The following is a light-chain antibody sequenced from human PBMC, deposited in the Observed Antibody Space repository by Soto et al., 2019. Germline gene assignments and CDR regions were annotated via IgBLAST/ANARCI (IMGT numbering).Light chain of an antibody. Sequence: EIVMTQSPATLSVSPGERATLSCRASQSVSGNLAWYQQKPGQAPRLLIYGASTRATGIPAGFSGSGSGTEFTLTISSLQSEDFAVYYCQQYNNWPPFTFGPGTKVDIK. CDR1: QSVSGN. CDR3: QQYNNWPPFT. CDR2: GAS. J-gene: IGKJ3*01. V-gene: IGKV3-15*01.